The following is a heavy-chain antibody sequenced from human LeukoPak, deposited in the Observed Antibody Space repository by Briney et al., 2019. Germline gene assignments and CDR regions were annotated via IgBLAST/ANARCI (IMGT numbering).Heavy chain of an antibody. CDR3: ATRGSDTVTAFDY. Sequence: GGSLRLSCAVSGFTFSSYGMHWVRQAPGKGLEWVAVIWYDGSNKYYADSVKGRFTISRDNSKNPLYLQMNSLRAEDTAVYYCATRGSDTVTAFDYWGQGTLVTVSS. CDR1: GFTFSSYG. D-gene: IGHD4-17*01. CDR2: IWYDGSNK. J-gene: IGHJ4*02. V-gene: IGHV3-33*01.